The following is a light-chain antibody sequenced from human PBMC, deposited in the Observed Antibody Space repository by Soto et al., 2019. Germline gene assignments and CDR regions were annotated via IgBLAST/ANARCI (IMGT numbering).Light chain of an antibody. CDR3: QQYGSSGT. CDR1: ETVATN. J-gene: IGKJ5*01. V-gene: IGKV3-20*01. Sequence: VVTQSPATLSVSPGERATLSCWASETVATNLAWYQQKPGQAPRLLIYGASNRATGIPDRFSGSGSGTDFPLTISILEPEDFAVYYCQQYGSSGTFGQGTRLAI. CDR2: GAS.